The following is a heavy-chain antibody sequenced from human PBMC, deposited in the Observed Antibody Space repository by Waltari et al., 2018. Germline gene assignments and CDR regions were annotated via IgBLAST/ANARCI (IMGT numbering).Heavy chain of an antibody. CDR3: ARTLGDSSGYYSEFDY. V-gene: IGHV4-39*07. Sequence: QLQLQESGPGLVKPSETLSLTCTVSGGSISSSSYYWGWIRQPPGKGLEWIGSIYYSGSTYYNPSLKSRVTISVDTSKNQFSLKLSSVTAADTAVYYCARTLGDSSGYYSEFDYWGQGTLVTVSS. CDR1: GGSISSSSYY. D-gene: IGHD3-22*01. CDR2: IYYSGST. J-gene: IGHJ4*02.